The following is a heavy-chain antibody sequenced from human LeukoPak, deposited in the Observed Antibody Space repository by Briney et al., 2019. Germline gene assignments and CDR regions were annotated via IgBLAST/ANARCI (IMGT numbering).Heavy chain of an antibody. CDR2: ISYDGSNK. D-gene: IGHD6-13*01. CDR3: ARDDSSWLYYFDY. Sequence: GRSLRLSCAASGFTFSSYAMHWVRQAPGKGLEWVAVISYDGSNKYYADSVKGRFTISRDNAKNSLYLQMNSLRAEDTAVYYCARDDSSWLYYFDYWGQGTLVTVSS. V-gene: IGHV3-30-3*01. CDR1: GFTFSSYA. J-gene: IGHJ4*02.